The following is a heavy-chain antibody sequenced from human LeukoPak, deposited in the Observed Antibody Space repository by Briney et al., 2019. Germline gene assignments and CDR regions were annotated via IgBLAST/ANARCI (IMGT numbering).Heavy chain of an antibody. J-gene: IGHJ4*02. V-gene: IGHV3-23*01. CDR2: ISGSGDGT. CDR3: ARAYYYGSGSYYNHFDY. Sequence: GGSLRLSCAASAFTFSSYAMSWVRQAPGKGPEWVSTISGSGDGTYYADSVKGRFTISRDNSRNTLYLQMNSLRAEDTAVYYCARAYYYGSGSYYNHFDYWGQGALVTVSS. CDR1: AFTFSSYA. D-gene: IGHD3-10*01.